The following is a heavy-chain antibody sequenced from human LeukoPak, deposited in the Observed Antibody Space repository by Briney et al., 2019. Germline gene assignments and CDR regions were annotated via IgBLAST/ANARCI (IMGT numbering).Heavy chain of an antibody. D-gene: IGHD6-13*01. V-gene: IGHV3-30*18. CDR3: AKDQDIAAAGRGGFFDY. Sequence: GGPLRLSCAASGFTFRNYGMHWVRQAPGKGLEWVALIPHDGRNEYYVDSVRGRFTISRDNSKNTLYLQMNSLRAEDTAVYYCAKDQDIAAAGRGGFFDYWGQGILVTVSS. CDR2: IPHDGRNE. J-gene: IGHJ4*02. CDR1: GFTFRNYG.